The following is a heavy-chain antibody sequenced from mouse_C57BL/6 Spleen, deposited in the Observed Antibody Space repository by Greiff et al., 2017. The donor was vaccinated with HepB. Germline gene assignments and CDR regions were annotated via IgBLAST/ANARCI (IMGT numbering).Heavy chain of an antibody. Sequence: QVQLKQPGAELVRPGSSVKLSCKASGYTFTSYWMDWVKQRPGQGLEWIGNIYPSDSETHYNQKFKDKATLTVDKSSSTAYMQLSSLTSEDSAVYYCARDYYGSSSYYAMDYWGQGTSVTVSS. CDR1: GYTFTSYW. CDR3: ARDYYGSSSYYAMDY. CDR2: IYPSDSET. V-gene: IGHV1-61*01. J-gene: IGHJ4*01. D-gene: IGHD1-1*01.